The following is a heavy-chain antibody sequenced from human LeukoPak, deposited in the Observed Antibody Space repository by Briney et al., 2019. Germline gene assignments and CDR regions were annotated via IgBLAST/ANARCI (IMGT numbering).Heavy chain of an antibody. CDR2: IYYSGST. J-gene: IGHJ3*02. CDR1: GGSISSGDYY. CDR3: ARGGPPDAFDI. Sequence: SETLSLTCTVSGGSISSGDYYWSWIRQPPGKGLEWIGYIYYSGSTYYNPSLKSRVTISVDTSKNQFSLKLSSVTAADTAVYYRARGGPPDAFDIWGQGTMVTVSS. V-gene: IGHV4-30-4*02.